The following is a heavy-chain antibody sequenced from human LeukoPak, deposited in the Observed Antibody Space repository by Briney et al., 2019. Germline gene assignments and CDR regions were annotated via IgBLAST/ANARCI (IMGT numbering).Heavy chain of an antibody. CDR1: GGSISSSSYY. CDR2: IYYSGST. J-gene: IGHJ6*03. Sequence: PSETLSLTRTVSGGSISSSSYYWGWIRQPPGKGLEWIGSIYYSGSTYYNPSLKSRVTISVDTSKNQFSLKLSSVTAADTAVYYCDSRFRRGPPYYYYYMDVWGKGTTVTVSS. V-gene: IGHV4-39*07. D-gene: IGHD2-15*01. CDR3: DSRFRRGPPYYYYYMDV.